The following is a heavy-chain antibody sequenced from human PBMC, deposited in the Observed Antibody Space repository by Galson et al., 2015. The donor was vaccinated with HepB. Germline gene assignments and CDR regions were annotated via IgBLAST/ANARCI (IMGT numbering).Heavy chain of an antibody. CDR3: VKGGWGSPFHY. Sequence: SLRLSCAASGFTFSNYAMGWVRQAPGKGLEWVSGVTGSGGSAYYAEYVKGRFTISRDDSKSTLYLQMNSLRADDTAVYYCVKGGWGSPFHYWGQGTLVTVSS. D-gene: IGHD6-19*01. CDR2: VTGSGGSA. CDR1: GFTFSNYA. J-gene: IGHJ4*02. V-gene: IGHV3-23*01.